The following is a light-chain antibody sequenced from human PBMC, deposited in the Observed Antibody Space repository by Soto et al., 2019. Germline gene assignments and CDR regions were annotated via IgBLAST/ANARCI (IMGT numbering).Light chain of an antibody. J-gene: IGKJ5*01. CDR1: QNINNY. CDR2: DAS. CDR3: QHYENLPT. Sequence: IQMTHSPSSLSESVGDRVTITFQASQNINNYLNWYQQKPGRAPKLLIYDASNLEAGVPSRFRGSGSGTDFTFTISRLQPEDIATDYCQHYENLPTFGQGTRLEIK. V-gene: IGKV1-33*01.